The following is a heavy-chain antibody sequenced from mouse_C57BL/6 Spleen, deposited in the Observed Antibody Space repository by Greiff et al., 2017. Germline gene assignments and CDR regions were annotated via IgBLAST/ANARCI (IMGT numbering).Heavy chain of an antibody. J-gene: IGHJ1*03. D-gene: IGHD1-1*01. V-gene: IGHV1-55*01. CDR2: IYPGSGST. Sequence: VQLQQSGAELVKPGASVKMSCKASGYTFTSYWITWVKQRPGQGLEWIGDIYPGSGSTNYNEKFKSKATLTVDTSSSTAYMQLSSLTSEDSAVYYCARGKTWGSSPFDVWGTGTTVTVSS. CDR3: ARGKTWGSSPFDV. CDR1: GYTFTSYW.